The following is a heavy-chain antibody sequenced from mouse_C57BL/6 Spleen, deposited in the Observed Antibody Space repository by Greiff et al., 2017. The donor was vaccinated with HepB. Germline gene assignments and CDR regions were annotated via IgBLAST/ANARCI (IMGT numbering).Heavy chain of an antibody. Sequence: QVQLQQSGAELVRPGTSVKMSCKASGYTFTNYWIGWAKQRPGHGLEWIGDIYPGGGYTNYNEKFKGKATLTADKSSSTAYMQFSSLTSEDSAIYYCARRGDYDPLYYYAMDYWGQGTSVTVSS. J-gene: IGHJ4*01. CDR3: ARRGDYDPLYYYAMDY. D-gene: IGHD2-4*01. V-gene: IGHV1-63*01. CDR2: IYPGGGYT. CDR1: GYTFTNYW.